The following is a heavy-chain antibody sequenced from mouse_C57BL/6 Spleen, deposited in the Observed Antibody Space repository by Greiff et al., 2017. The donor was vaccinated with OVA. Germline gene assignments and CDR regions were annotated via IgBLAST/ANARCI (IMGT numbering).Heavy chain of an antibody. CDR3: TRDYDASWFAD. Sequence: EVKLMESGEGLVKPGGSLKLSCAASGFTFSSYAMSWVRQTPEKRLEWVAYISSGGDYIYYADTVKGRFTISRDNARNTLYLQMSSLKSEDTAMYYCTRDYDASWFADWGQGTLVTVSA. CDR1: GFTFSSYA. V-gene: IGHV5-9-1*02. D-gene: IGHD1-1*01. J-gene: IGHJ3*01. CDR2: ISSGGDYI.